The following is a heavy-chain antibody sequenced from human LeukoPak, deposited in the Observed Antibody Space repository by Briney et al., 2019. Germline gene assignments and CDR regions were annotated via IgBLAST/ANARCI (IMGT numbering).Heavy chain of an antibody. V-gene: IGHV3-48*04. Sequence: GGSLRLSCAASGFTFSSYSMIWVRQAPGKGLDWVSYISSSGSTIYYADSVKGRFTISRDNVKNSLYLQMNSLRAEDTAVYYCARVLGGYFDLWGRGTLVTVSS. D-gene: IGHD2-15*01. CDR1: GFTFSSYS. CDR3: ARVLGGYFDL. CDR2: ISSSGSTI. J-gene: IGHJ2*01.